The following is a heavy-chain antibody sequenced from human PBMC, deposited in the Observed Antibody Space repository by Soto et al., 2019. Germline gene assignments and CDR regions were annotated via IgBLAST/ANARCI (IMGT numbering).Heavy chain of an antibody. D-gene: IGHD6-19*01. CDR1: GFTFSSYS. V-gene: IGHV3-21*01. J-gene: IGHJ3*02. Sequence: EVQLVESGGGLVKPGGSLRLSCAASGFTFSSYSMNWVRQAPGKGLEWVSSISSSSSYIYYADSVKGRFTISRDNAKNSRYLQMNSLRAEDTAVYYCATLRRQWLAYAFDIWGQGTMVTVSS. CDR3: ATLRRQWLAYAFDI. CDR2: ISSSSSYI.